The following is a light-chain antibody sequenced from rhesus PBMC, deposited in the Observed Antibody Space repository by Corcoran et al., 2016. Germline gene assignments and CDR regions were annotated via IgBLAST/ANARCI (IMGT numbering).Light chain of an antibody. J-gene: IGKJ4*01. Sequence: DIQLTQSPSSLSASVGDTVTITCRASQTISRWLDWHQQKPGKAPKLRIYKASTLQGGVPPRFSGSGSGTDFTLTISSLQPEDVATYYCLQYSSGPLTFGGGTKVELK. CDR1: QTISRW. CDR2: KAS. CDR3: LQYSSGPLT. V-gene: IGKV1-22*01.